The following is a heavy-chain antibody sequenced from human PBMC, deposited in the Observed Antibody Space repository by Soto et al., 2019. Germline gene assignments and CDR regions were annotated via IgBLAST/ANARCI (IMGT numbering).Heavy chain of an antibody. D-gene: IGHD3-16*01. CDR2: MNPNSGNT. J-gene: IGHJ4*02. CDR1: GYTFTSYD. Sequence: QVQLVQSGAEVKKPGASVKVSCKASGYTFTSYDINWVRQATGQGLEWMGWMNPNSGNTCYAQKFQGRVTMARNTSISTAYMELSSLRSEDTAVYYCASGPRYDYIWGSYNFDYWGQGTLVTVSS. V-gene: IGHV1-8*01. CDR3: ASGPRYDYIWGSYNFDY.